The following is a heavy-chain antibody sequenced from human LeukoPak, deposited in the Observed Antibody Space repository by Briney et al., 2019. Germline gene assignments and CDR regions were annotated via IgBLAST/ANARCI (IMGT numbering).Heavy chain of an antibody. CDR1: GGTFSSGTFSSYA. J-gene: IGHJ5*02. V-gene: IGHV1-69*04. D-gene: IGHD2-15*01. CDR2: IIPIVGIT. Sequence: ASVKVSCKASGGTFSSGTFSSYAISWVRQAPGQGLEWMGRIIPIVGITNYAQKFQGRVTITADESTSTAYMELSRLRSEDTAVYYCARDQDCSGGSCYFAWGQGTLVTVSS. CDR3: ARDQDCSGGSCYFA.